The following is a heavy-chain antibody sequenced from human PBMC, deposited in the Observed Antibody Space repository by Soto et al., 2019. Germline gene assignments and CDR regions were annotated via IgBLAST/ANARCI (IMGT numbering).Heavy chain of an antibody. J-gene: IGHJ6*02. Sequence: ASVKVSCTASGYSFTSYTMHSPRQAPGQRLEWMGWISTVNGNTKYSQKFQGRVTITRDTSASTAYMELSSLRSEDTVVYYCASLWFGETGMDVWGQGTTVTVSS. CDR3: ASLWFGETGMDV. CDR1: GYSFTSYT. V-gene: IGHV1-3*04. CDR2: ISTVNGNT. D-gene: IGHD3-10*01.